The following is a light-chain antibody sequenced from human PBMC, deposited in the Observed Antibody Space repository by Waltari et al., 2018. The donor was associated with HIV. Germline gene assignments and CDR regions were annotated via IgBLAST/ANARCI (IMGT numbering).Light chain of an antibody. CDR1: ESVHKY. CDR3: QHRVSWPPIT. V-gene: IGKV3-11*01. J-gene: IGKJ5*01. Sequence: EIMLTQSPATLSLSPGERATLSCRASESVHKYLVWFQQNPGQAPRLVIYDASNRATGIPARFSGSGSGTDFTLSITNVEPEYFAVYYCQHRVSWPPITFGQGTRLE. CDR2: DAS.